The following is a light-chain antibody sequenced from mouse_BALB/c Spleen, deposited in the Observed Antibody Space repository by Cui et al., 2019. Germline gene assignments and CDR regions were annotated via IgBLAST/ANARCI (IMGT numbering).Light chain of an antibody. CDR2: LTS. CDR1: SSVSY. CDR3: QQWSSNPLT. Sequence: QIVLTQSPALMSASPGEKVTMTCSASSSVSYMYCYQQKPRSSPKPWIYLTSNLASGVPARFSGSGSGTSYSLTISGMEAEDAATYYCQQWSSNPLTFGAGTKLELK. J-gene: IGKJ5*01. V-gene: IGKV4-68*01.